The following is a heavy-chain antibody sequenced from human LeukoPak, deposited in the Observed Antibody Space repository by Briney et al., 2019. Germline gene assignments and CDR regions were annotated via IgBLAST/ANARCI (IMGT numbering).Heavy chain of an antibody. CDR2: ISASADYT. J-gene: IGHJ4*02. CDR1: GFTFSNFA. CDR3: GYATSPLVY. D-gene: IGHD2-15*01. V-gene: IGHV3-23*01. Sequence: PGGSLRLSCEASGFTFSNFALSWVRQAPGKGLEWVSSISASADYTHYADSVKGRFTISRDDSRNTVYLQMNSLGGEDTALYFRGYATSPLVYWGQGTLVTVSS.